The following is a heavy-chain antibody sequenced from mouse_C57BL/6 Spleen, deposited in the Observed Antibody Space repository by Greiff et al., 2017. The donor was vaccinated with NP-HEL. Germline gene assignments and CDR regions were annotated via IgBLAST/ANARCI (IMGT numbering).Heavy chain of an antibody. CDR2: INPSNGGT. J-gene: IGHJ3*01. V-gene: IGHV1-53*01. CDR3: ARSSLTGTPWFAY. D-gene: IGHD4-1*01. Sequence: VQLQQPGTELVKPGASVKLSCKASGYTFTSYWMHWVKQRPGQGLEWIGNINPSNGGTNYNEKFKSKATLTVDKSSSTAYMQLSSLTSEDSAVYYCARSSLTGTPWFAYWGQGTLVTVSA. CDR1: GYTFTSYW.